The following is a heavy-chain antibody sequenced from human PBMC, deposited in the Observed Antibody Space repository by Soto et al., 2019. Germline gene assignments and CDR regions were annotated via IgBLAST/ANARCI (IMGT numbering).Heavy chain of an antibody. CDR1: GFTFSSYA. CDR3: AKKTRLGELSPYYYYGMDV. V-gene: IGHV3-23*01. CDR2: ISGSGDIT. Sequence: PGGSLRLSCAASGFTFSSYAMSWVRQAPGKGLEWVSTISGSGDITYYADSVKGRFTVSRDNSKNTLYLQMNSLRAEDTAVYYCAKKTRLGELSPYYYYGMDVWGQGTTVTVSS. J-gene: IGHJ6*02. D-gene: IGHD3-16*02.